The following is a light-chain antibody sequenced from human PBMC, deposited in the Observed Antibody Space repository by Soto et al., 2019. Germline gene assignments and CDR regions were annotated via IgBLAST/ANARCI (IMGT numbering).Light chain of an antibody. CDR3: QQYNNWPLT. V-gene: IGKV3-15*01. J-gene: IGKJ4*01. CDR2: GAS. Sequence: IVMTQSPATLSVSPGETATLSCRASQTVNSNLAWYQQKPGQAPRLLIYGASTRATGIPARFSGSVSGTEFTATISSLQSEDVAVYYCQQYNNWPLTFGGGTKVEIK. CDR1: QTVNSN.